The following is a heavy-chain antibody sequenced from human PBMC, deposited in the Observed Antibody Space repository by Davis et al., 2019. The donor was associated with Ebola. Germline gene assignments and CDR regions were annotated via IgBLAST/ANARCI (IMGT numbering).Heavy chain of an antibody. J-gene: IGHJ4*02. CDR3: ARHEKWELLVVGGSFDY. D-gene: IGHD1-26*01. V-gene: IGHV5-10-1*01. CDR1: GYSFTTYW. CDR2: IDPSDSYT. Sequence: GESLKISCQGSGYSFTTYWITWVRQMPGKGLEWMGRIDPSDSYTNYSPSFQGHVTISADKSISTAYLQWSSLKASDTAMYYCARHEKWELLVVGGSFDYWGQGTLVTVSS.